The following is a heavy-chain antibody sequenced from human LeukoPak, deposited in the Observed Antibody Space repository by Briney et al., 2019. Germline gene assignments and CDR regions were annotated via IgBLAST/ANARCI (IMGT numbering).Heavy chain of an antibody. V-gene: IGHV3-30-3*01. CDR1: GFTFSSYA. CDR2: ISYDGSNK. D-gene: IGHD5-12*01. Sequence: GGSLRLSCAASGFTFSSYAMHWVRQAPGKGLEWVAVISYDGSNKYYADSVKGRFTISRDNSKNTLYLQMNSLRAEDTAVYYCARDGFDSGYDPLVFSYYFDYWGQGTLVTVSS. CDR3: ARDGFDSGYDPLVFSYYFDY. J-gene: IGHJ4*02.